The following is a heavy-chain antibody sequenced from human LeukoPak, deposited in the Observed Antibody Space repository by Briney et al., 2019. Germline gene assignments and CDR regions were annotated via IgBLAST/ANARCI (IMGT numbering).Heavy chain of an antibody. CDR3: ARGGYGGPLDY. D-gene: IGHD4-23*01. V-gene: IGHV4-59*01. CDR2: IYYSGST. CDR1: GGSIRSYY. J-gene: IGHJ4*02. Sequence: SETLSLTCTVSGGSIRSYYWTWIRQPPGKGLEWIGYIYYSGSTNYNPSLKSRVTISVDTSKNQFSLKVSSVTAADTAVYYCARGGYGGPLDYWGQGTLVTVSS.